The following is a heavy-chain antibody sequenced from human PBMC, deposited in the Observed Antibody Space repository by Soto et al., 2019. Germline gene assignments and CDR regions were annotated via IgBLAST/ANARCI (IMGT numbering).Heavy chain of an antibody. J-gene: IGHJ3*02. CDR3: ARLKNFPDAFDI. D-gene: IGHD1-7*01. V-gene: IGHV5-51*01. Sequence: RVRHMPGKGLEWMGIIYPGDSDTRYSPSFQGQVTISADKSISTAYLQWSSLKASDTAMYYCARLKNFPDAFDIWGQGTMVTVSS. CDR2: IYPGDSDT.